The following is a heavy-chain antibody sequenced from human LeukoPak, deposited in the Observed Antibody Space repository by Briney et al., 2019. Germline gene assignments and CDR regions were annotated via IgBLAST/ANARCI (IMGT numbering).Heavy chain of an antibody. CDR1: GYTFTGYY. CDR2: INPNSGGT. J-gene: IGHJ4*02. D-gene: IGHD3-22*01. V-gene: IGHV1-2*02. Sequence: GASVKVSCKASGYTFTGYYMHWARQAPGQGLEWMGWINPNSGGTNYAQKFQGRVTMTRDTSISTAYMELSRLRSDDTAVYYCARGHYYDSSGYYDYWGQGTLVTVSS. CDR3: ARGHYYDSSGYYDY.